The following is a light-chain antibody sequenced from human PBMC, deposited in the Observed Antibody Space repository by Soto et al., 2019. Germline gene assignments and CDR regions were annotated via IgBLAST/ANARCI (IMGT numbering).Light chain of an antibody. CDR3: QQADTFPLT. Sequence: DIQMTQSPSSVSASVGDRVTITCRASQGISSWVAWYQQKPEKAPNLLIYAASSLQSGVPSRFSGSGSGTEFTLTISSLQPEDFATYYCQQADTFPLTFGGGTKVEIK. CDR2: AAS. CDR1: QGISSW. V-gene: IGKV1-12*01. J-gene: IGKJ4*01.